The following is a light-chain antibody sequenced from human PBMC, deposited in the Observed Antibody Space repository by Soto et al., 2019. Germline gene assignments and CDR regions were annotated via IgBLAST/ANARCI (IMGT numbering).Light chain of an antibody. CDR3: LQHNYNPLT. CDR2: HAS. V-gene: IGKV1-6*01. CDR1: QGVGND. Sequence: AVQMTQSPSSLSASVWDRVTITCRASQGVGNDLAWYQQRPGKAPNLMIYHASTLHSGVPSRFSGSGSGTDFTLTISGLPPEDLATYYCLQHNYNPLTFGGGTKVWIK. J-gene: IGKJ4*01.